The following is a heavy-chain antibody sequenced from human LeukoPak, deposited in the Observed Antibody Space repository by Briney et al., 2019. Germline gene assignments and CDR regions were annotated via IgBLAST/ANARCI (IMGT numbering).Heavy chain of an antibody. Sequence: GGSLRLSCAASGFNFNDYGIHWVRQAPGKRLEWVTVISYNGNNQYYADSVKGRFTISRDNSKNTVYLQMNSLRGDDTAVYYCAKEGATMGFDYWGQGILVTVSS. V-gene: IGHV3-30*18. D-gene: IGHD5-24*01. CDR3: AKEGATMGFDY. CDR1: GFNFNDYG. CDR2: ISYNGNNQ. J-gene: IGHJ4*02.